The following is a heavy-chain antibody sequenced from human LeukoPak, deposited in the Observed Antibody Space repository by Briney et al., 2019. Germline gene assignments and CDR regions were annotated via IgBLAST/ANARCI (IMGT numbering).Heavy chain of an antibody. D-gene: IGHD4-23*01. CDR2: MNPNSGNT. CDR3: ARGRGYGGAWPYYYYYYMDV. Sequence: ASVKVSCKASGYTFTSYDINWVRQATGQGLEWMGWMNPNSGNTGYAQKFQGRVTMTRNTSISTAYMELSSLRSEDTAVYYCARGRGYGGAWPYYYYYYMDVWGKGTTVTISS. CDR1: GYTFTSYD. J-gene: IGHJ6*03. V-gene: IGHV1-8*01.